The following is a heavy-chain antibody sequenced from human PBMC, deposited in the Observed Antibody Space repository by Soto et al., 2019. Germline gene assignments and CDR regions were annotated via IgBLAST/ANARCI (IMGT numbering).Heavy chain of an antibody. CDR1: GYTFTTYP. Sequence: QVQLVQSGAEVKKPGASVKVSCKASGYTFTTYPMQWVRQAPGHRLEWMGWINTRNGNTKYSQKFQGRVTISRDTSTSIAYMELSRLRSEDTAVYYCAREIGVDYTSGLVGDYYGMDVWGQGTTVIVSS. V-gene: IGHV1-3*04. CDR3: AREIGVDYTSGLVGDYYGMDV. J-gene: IGHJ6*02. CDR2: INTRNGNT. D-gene: IGHD3-22*01.